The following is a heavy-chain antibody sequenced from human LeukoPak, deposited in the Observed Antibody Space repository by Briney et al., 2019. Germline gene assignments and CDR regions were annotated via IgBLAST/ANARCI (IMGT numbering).Heavy chain of an antibody. CDR2: INPSGGST. Sequence: ASMKVSCKTSESTFTNYYMHWVRQAPGQGLEWMGIINPSGGSTSYAQRFQVRVTMTSDTSTSTVYMELSSLRSEDTAVYYCARGGVDHNWFDPWGQGTLVTVSS. CDR1: ESTFTNYY. V-gene: IGHV1-46*01. J-gene: IGHJ5*02. CDR3: ARGGVDHNWFDP.